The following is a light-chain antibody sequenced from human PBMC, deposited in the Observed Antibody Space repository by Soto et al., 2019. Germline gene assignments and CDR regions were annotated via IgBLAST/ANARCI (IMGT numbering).Light chain of an antibody. V-gene: IGLV2-14*01. CDR3: SSYTSSSLFV. J-gene: IGLJ1*01. CDR2: EVS. CDR1: SSDVGGYNY. Sequence: QSALTQPASVSGSPGQSITISCTGTSSDVGGYNYVSWYQQHPGKAPKLMIYEVSNRPSGVSNRFSGSKSGNTASLTISGLQAEDEADYYCSSYTSSSLFVFGTGTKXXVL.